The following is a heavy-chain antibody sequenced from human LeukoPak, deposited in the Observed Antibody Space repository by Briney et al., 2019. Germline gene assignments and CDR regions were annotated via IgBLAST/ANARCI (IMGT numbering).Heavy chain of an antibody. J-gene: IGHJ6*03. D-gene: IGHD5-12*01. CDR1: SGSIISSSHY. V-gene: IGHV4-39*01. Sequence: PSETLSLTCSVSSGSIISSSHYWGWIRQSPGKGLEWIGSMDYNGNPYYNPSLKSRVIISVDTSENQFSLKLRSVTAADTAVYYCARSTVATIRGGYSSGPYYYYMDVWGKGTTVTVSS. CDR3: ARSTVATIRGGYSSGPYYYYMDV. CDR2: MDYNGNP.